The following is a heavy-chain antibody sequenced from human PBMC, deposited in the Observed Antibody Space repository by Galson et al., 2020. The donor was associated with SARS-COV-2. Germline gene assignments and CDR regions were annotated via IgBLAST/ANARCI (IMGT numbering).Heavy chain of an antibody. D-gene: IGHD1-26*01. Sequence: KMSGPTLVKPTQTLTLTCTFPGFSPSTLGVGVGWIRQPPATALEWLALIYWNDDKSYSPYLKNRLTISRDTSENQVVPTMTIMDSVYTGTCYCALRLWDHADLLDVWGQGSLVTVSS. CDR3: ALRLWDHADLLDV. CDR2: IYWNDDK. V-gene: IGHV2-5*01. CDR1: GFSPSTLGVG. J-gene: IGHJ4*02.